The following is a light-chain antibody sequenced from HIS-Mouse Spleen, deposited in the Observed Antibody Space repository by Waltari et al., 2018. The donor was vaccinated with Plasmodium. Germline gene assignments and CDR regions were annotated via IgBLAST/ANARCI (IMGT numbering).Light chain of an antibody. Sequence: QSPLTQPPSASGSPGPSVPISCTGTRSHGGGYNYVSWYQQHPGKAPKLMIYEVSKRPSGVPDRFSGSKSGNTASLTVSGLQAEDEADYYCSSYAGSNNLVFGGGTKLTVL. J-gene: IGLJ2*01. V-gene: IGLV2-8*01. CDR3: SSYAGSNNLV. CDR1: RSHGGGYNY. CDR2: EVS.